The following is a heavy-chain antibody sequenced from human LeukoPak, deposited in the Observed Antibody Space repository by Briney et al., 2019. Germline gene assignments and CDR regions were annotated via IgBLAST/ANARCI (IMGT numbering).Heavy chain of an antibody. J-gene: IGHJ4*02. Sequence: GRSLRLSCAASGFTFSSYAMHWVRQAPGKGLEWVAVISYDGSNKYYADSVKGRFTISRDNSKNTLYLQMNSLRAEDTAVYYCAGQRWLPYYFDYWGQGTLVTVSS. CDR3: AGQRWLPYYFDY. V-gene: IGHV3-30-3*01. CDR1: GFTFSSYA. CDR2: ISYDGSNK. D-gene: IGHD5-24*01.